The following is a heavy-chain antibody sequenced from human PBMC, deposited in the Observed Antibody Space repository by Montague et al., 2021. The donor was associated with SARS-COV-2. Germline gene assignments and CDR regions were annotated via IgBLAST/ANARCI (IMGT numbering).Heavy chain of an antibody. CDR2: ILYGGTT. CDR1: GDSITKGY. J-gene: IGHJ5*02. Sequence: SETLSLTCSVSGDSITKGYWNWVRQPPGKGLEWIGHILYGGTTDYNSSLTGRVDISADTSKNQFSLKLTSVTAADTATYYCTKEGYGSGTYGWFDPWGHGTLVTVSS. V-gene: IGHV4-59*01. CDR3: TKEGYGSGTYGWFDP. D-gene: IGHD3-10*01.